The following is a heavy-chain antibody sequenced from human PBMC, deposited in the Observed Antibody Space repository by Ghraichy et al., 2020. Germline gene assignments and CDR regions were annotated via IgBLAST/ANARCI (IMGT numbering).Heavy chain of an antibody. CDR1: GGSISSSSYY. CDR3: ARHFLLQPTYFDY. V-gene: IGHV4-39*01. CDR2: IYYSGST. D-gene: IGHD1-1*01. J-gene: IGHJ4*02. Sequence: SETLSLTCTVSGGSISSSSYYWAWIRQPPGKGLEWIGSIYYSGSTYYNPSLKSRVTISVDTSKNQFSLKLSSVTAADTAVYYCARHFLLQPTYFDYWGQGTLVTVYS.